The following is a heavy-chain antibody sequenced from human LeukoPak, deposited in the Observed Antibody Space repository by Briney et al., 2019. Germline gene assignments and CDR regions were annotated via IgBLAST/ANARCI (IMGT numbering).Heavy chain of an antibody. CDR2: INHSGST. CDR1: GGSFSGYY. CDR3: ARGTVTTNAFDI. Sequence: SETLSLTCAVYGGSFSGYYLSWIRQPPGKGLEWIGEINHSGSTNYNPSLKSRVTISVDTSKNQFSLKLSSVTAADTAVYYCARGTVTTNAFDIWGQGTMVTVSS. J-gene: IGHJ3*02. V-gene: IGHV4-34*01. D-gene: IGHD4-17*01.